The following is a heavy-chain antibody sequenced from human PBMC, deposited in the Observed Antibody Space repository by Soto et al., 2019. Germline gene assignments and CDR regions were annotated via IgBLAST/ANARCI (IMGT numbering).Heavy chain of an antibody. J-gene: IGHJ4*02. V-gene: IGHV1-69*02. CDR3: ASETYGDYVDYFDC. D-gene: IGHD4-17*01. Sequence: QVQLVQSGAEVKKPGSSVKVSCKASGGPFSRFRISWMRQAPGQGLEWMGRIVPIHDIAKYAQKFQDRVTINADKSTNTAYMELSIVRSEDTAVYYCASETYGDYVDYFDCWGQGTLVNVSS. CDR1: GGPFSRFR. CDR2: IVPIHDIA.